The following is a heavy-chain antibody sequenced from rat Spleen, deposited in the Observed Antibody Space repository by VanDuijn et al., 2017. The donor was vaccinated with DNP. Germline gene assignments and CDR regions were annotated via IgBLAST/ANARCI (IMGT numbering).Heavy chain of an antibody. V-gene: IGHV2-77*01. CDR1: GFALTNYG. CDR3: FNNYFGY. CDR2: IWGDGST. J-gene: IGHJ2*01. Sequence: QVQMKETGPGLVQTTQTLSVTCTVSGFALTNYGVHWVRQAPGKGLVWMGIIWGDGSTDYNSGLKSRLTISRDTSTSKVVLTISSLQTDDTAVYYCFNNYFGYWGQGVMVTVSS. D-gene: IGHD1-3*01.